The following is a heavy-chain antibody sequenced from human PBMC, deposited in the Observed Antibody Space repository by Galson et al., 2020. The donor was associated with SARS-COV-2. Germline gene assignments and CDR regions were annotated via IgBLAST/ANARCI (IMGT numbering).Heavy chain of an antibody. Sequence: GGSLRLSCAASGFPFSSYAMTWVRQAPGKGLAWVSSLSGSGGSTYYAASVKGRFTISRDNSKNTLYLQMTSLRAEDTAVYYWAKTGGSSWYQFDYWGQGTLVTVSS. V-gene: IGHV3-23*01. D-gene: IGHD6-13*01. J-gene: IGHJ4*02. CDR3: AKTGGSSWYQFDY. CDR2: LSGSGGST. CDR1: GFPFSSYA.